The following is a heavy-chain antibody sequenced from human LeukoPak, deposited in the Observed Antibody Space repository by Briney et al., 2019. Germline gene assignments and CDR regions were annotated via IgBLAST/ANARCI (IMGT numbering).Heavy chain of an antibody. CDR3: TTRALGYCSSTSCSDAFDI. D-gene: IGHD2-2*01. J-gene: IGHJ3*02. CDR1: GFTFSNAW. V-gene: IGHV3-15*01. CDR2: IKSKTDGGTT. Sequence: GGSLRLSCAASGFTFSNAWMSWVRQAPGKGLEWVGRIKSKTDGGTTDYAAPVKGRFTISRDDSKNTLYLQMNSLKTEDTAVYYCTTRALGYCSSTSCSDAFDIWGQGTMVTVSS.